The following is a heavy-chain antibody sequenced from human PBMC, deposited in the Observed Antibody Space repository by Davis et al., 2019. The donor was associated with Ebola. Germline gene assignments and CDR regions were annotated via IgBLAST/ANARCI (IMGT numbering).Heavy chain of an antibody. CDR2: IIPIFGTA. CDR3: AWYGSGSYPVEGYFDY. CDR1: GYNFNNYF. D-gene: IGHD3-10*01. V-gene: IGHV1-69*13. Sequence: SVKVSCKASGYNFNNYFITWVRQAPGQGLEWMGGIIPIFGTANYAQKFQGRVTITADESTSTAYMELSSLRSEDTAVYYCAWYGSGSYPVEGYFDYWGQGTLVTVSS. J-gene: IGHJ4*02.